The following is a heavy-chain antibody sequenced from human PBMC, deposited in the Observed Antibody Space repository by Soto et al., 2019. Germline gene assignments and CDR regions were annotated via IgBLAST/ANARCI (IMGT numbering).Heavy chain of an antibody. CDR3: ARSDWFDP. Sequence: EVQLVESGGGLVQPGGSLRLSCAGSGFTFSTYWMHWVRQAPGKGLVWVSRIKSDGSSTSYADSMKGRFTISRDNAKNTLYLQMNSLRVEDTAVYYCARSDWFDPWGQGTLVTVSS. CDR2: IKSDGSST. CDR1: GFTFSTYW. J-gene: IGHJ5*02. V-gene: IGHV3-74*01.